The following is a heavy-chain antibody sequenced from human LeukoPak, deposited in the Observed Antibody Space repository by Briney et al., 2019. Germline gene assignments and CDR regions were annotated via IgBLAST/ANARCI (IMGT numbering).Heavy chain of an antibody. D-gene: IGHD2-15*01. CDR1: GFTVSYSY. J-gene: IGHJ3*02. CDR2: IYSGGST. Sequence: QAGGSLRLSCAASGFTVSYSYMSWVRQAPGKGLEWVSVIYSGGSTYYADSVKGRFTISRDNSKNTVYLQMNGLRAEDTAVYYCARAPGYCSGDSCYSDAFDIWGQGTMVTVSS. V-gene: IGHV3-66*01. CDR3: ARAPGYCSGDSCYSDAFDI.